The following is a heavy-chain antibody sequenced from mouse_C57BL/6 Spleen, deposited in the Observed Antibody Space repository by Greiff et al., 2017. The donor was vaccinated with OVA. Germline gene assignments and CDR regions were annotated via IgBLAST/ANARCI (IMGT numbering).Heavy chain of an antibody. V-gene: IGHV1-22*01. CDR3: ANSRIMAMDY. J-gene: IGHJ4*01. Sequence: VQLQQSGPELVKPGASVKMSCKASGYTFTDYNMHWVKQSHGKSLEWIGYINPNNGGTSYNQKFKGKATLTVNKYSSTAYMELRSLTSEDSAVYYCANSRIMAMDYWGQGTSVTVSS. CDR2: INPNNGGT. D-gene: IGHD2-4*01. CDR1: GYTFTDYN.